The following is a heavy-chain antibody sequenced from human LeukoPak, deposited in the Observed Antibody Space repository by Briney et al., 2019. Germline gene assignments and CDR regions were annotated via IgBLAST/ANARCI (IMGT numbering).Heavy chain of an antibody. Sequence: VASVKVSCKASGYTFSSYDINWVRQATGQGLGWMGWMNPNSGNTGYAQKFQGRVTMTRNTSISTAYMELSSLRSEDTAVYYCARRNYGSPRWFDPWGQGTLVTVSS. D-gene: IGHD3-10*01. CDR2: MNPNSGNT. CDR1: GYTFSSYD. V-gene: IGHV1-8*01. CDR3: ARRNYGSPRWFDP. J-gene: IGHJ5*02.